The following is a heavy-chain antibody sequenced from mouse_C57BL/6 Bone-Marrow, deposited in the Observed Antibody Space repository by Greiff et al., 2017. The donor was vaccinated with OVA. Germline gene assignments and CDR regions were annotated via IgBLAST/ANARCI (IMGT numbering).Heavy chain of an antibody. D-gene: IGHD1-1*01. J-gene: IGHJ2*01. CDR3: AILLRLLFDY. CDR1: GYTFTSYG. Sequence: QVQLQQSGAELARPGASVKLSCKASGYTFTSYGISWVKQRTGQGLEWIGEIYPRSGNTYYNEKFKGKATLTADKSSSTAYMQLSSLTSEDSAVYFCAILLRLLFDYWGQGTTLTVSS. V-gene: IGHV1-81*01. CDR2: IYPRSGNT.